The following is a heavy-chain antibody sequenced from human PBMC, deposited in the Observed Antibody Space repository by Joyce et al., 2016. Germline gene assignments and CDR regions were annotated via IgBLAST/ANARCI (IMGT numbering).Heavy chain of an antibody. Sequence: QVQLQQWGAGLLKPSETLSLICAVYGGSFSDYYWTWIRQPPGKGLEWIGEINHSGTTNYNPSLKSRVTISVDTSTRQFSLKLRSVTAADTAVYYCVRGRSRGLTYYFTSGPSLGYFEHWGQGTLVTVSS. J-gene: IGHJ1*01. V-gene: IGHV4-34*01. D-gene: IGHD2-8*01. CDR3: VRGRSRGLTYYFTSGPSLGYFEH. CDR2: INHSGTT. CDR1: GGSFSDYY.